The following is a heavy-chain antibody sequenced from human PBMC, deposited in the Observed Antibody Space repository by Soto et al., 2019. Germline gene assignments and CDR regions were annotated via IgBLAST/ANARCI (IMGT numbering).Heavy chain of an antibody. V-gene: IGHV4-34*01. Sequence: SETLSLTCGVQGGVFSGFFWSWIRQPPGKGLEWIGEIHHSGRTHYTPSLKNRVTMSVDNPNKQFSLTLTSVTAADTAVYFCARSRPRCACDTCYHHFDTWGQGVLVTVSA. D-gene: IGHD3-9*01. CDR3: ARSRPRCACDTCYHHFDT. CDR2: IHHSGRT. J-gene: IGHJ5*02. CDR1: GGVFSGFF.